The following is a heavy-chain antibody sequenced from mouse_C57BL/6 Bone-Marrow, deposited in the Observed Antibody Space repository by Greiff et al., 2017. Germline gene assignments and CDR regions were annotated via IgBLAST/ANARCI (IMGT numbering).Heavy chain of an antibody. CDR2: ISYSGST. D-gene: IGHD5-1*01. Sequence: EVQLQQSGPGLAKPSQTLSLTCSVTGYSITSDYWNWIRKFPGNKLEYMGYISYSGSTYYNPSLKSRISITRDTSKNQYYLQWNSVTTEDTATYYCARGEGRRVPYWYFDVWGTGTTVTVSS. V-gene: IGHV3-8*01. CDR1: GYSITSDY. J-gene: IGHJ1*03. CDR3: ARGEGRRVPYWYFDV.